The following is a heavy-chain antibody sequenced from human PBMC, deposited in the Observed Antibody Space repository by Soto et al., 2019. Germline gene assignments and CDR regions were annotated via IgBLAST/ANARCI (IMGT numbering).Heavy chain of an antibody. J-gene: IGHJ6*02. CDR3: ARVPNYDLWRGYHPDYYGMDV. Sequence: SQIPRVSCSVVGGSICSYCWRCIRQPTGTGLEWIGYIYYSGSTNYNPSLKRRVTISVDTSKNQFSLKLSSVTAADTAVYYCARVPNYDLWRGYHPDYYGMDVWGQGTTDTVSS. CDR1: GGSICSYC. V-gene: IGHV4-59*01. D-gene: IGHD3-3*01. CDR2: IYYSGST.